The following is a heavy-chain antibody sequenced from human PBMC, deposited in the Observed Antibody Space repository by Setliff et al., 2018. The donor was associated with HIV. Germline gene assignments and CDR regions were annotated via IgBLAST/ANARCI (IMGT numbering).Heavy chain of an antibody. J-gene: IGHJ5*02. CDR2: IKKDGSEI. Sequence: GESLKISCAASGFTFSNFWMDRVRQAPGKGLEWVATIKKDGSEIYYVDSVKGRFTISRDNARTSLYLEMSSLRVEDTAVYLCANLWEVGAWGQGTLVTVSS. CDR1: GFTFSNFW. CDR3: ANLWEVGA. V-gene: IGHV3-7*03. D-gene: IGHD1-26*01.